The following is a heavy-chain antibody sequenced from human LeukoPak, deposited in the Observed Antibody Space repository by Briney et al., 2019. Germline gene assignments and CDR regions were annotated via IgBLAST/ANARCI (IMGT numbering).Heavy chain of an antibody. Sequence: SGGSLRLFCAASGFTFSSHWMHWVRQAPGKGLVWVSHINSDGSGTGYADSVKGRFTISRDNAKNTLYLQMNSLRAEDTAVYYCAREGTEYYFDYWGQGTLVTVSS. CDR2: INSDGSGT. CDR3: AREGTEYYFDY. CDR1: GFTFSSHW. V-gene: IGHV3-74*01. J-gene: IGHJ4*02.